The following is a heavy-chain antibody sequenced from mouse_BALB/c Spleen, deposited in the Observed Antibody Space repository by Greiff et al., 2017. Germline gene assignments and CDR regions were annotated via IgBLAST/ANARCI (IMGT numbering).Heavy chain of an antibody. D-gene: IGHD2-2*01. CDR1: GFTFSSFG. V-gene: IGHV5-17*02. CDR3: ARAGGLRGAMDY. Sequence: EVKLMESGGGLVQPGGSRKLSCAASGFTFSSFGMHWVRQAPEKGLEWVAYISSGSSTIYYADTVKGRFTISRDNPKNTLFLQMTSLRSEDTAMYYCARAGGLRGAMDYWGQGTSVTVSS. CDR2: ISSGSSTI. J-gene: IGHJ4*01.